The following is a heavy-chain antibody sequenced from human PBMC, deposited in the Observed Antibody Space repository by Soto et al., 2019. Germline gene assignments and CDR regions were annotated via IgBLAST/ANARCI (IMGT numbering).Heavy chain of an antibody. CDR3: AHLPWKQLWPRAPVVY. V-gene: IGHV2-5*02. CDR2: IYWDDDK. J-gene: IGHJ4*02. Sequence: QITLKESGPTLVKPTQTLTLTCTFSGFSLSTSGVGVGWIRQPPGKALEWLGIIYWDDDKRYRPSLKSRLTITKHTSKNQLVLTMTNMDPVDTATYYCAHLPWKQLWPRAPVVYWGQGTPVTVSS. CDR1: GFSLSTSGVG. D-gene: IGHD5-18*01.